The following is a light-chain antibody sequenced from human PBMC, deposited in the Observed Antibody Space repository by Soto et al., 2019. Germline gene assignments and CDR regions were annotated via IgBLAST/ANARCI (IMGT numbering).Light chain of an antibody. CDR2: AAS. CDR1: QGISNY. V-gene: IGKV1-27*01. Sequence: DIQMTQSPSSLSASVGDRVTITCRASQGISNYLAWYQQKPGKVPKLLIYAASTLQSGVPSRFSGSGSGTDFTRTISSLQPEDVATYYCQKYNSAPRIFGPGTKVDIK. J-gene: IGKJ3*01. CDR3: QKYNSAPRI.